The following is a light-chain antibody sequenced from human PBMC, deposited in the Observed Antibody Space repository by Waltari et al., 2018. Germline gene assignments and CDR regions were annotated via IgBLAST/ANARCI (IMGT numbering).Light chain of an antibody. V-gene: IGLV4-69*01. CDR2: VNSDGSH. CDR3: QTGGHGTWV. J-gene: IGLJ3*02. CDR1: SGHSSHV. Sequence: QLILTQSPSASASLGASVKLTCTLSSGHSSHVIAWLQQQPAKGPRFLMKVNSDGSHRKGDEIPDRFSGSSSGAERYLSISSLQSEDEADYFCQTGGHGTWVFGGGTKLTVL.